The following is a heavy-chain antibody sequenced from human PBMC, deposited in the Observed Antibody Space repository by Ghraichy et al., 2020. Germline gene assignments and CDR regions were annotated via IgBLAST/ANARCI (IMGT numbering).Heavy chain of an antibody. D-gene: IGHD3-10*01. CDR2: ITADNGKT. CDR3: ARGAYYYGSGSYYFDY. V-gene: IGHV1-3*01. J-gene: IGHJ4*02. CDR1: GYTFTTYSYA. Sequence: ASVKVSCKASGYTFTTYSYAMHWVRQAPGQRLEWMGWITADNGKTKYSQKFQGRVTITRDTSASTAYMELSSRRSEDTAVYYCARGAYYYGSGSYYFDYWGRGTLVTVSS.